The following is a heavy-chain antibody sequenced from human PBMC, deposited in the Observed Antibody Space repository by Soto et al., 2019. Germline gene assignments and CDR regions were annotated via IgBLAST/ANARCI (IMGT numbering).Heavy chain of an antibody. D-gene: IGHD3-10*01. Sequence: EVQLLESGGGLVQPGGSLRLSCAASGFTFSSYAMRWVRQAPGKGLEWVSAIGVSGDTTYYADSVKGRFTISRDNSKNTQYLQMGSLRAEETAVDYCAKVRRFGELRSLYWGQGTLVTVSS. CDR1: GFTFSSYA. J-gene: IGHJ4*02. CDR3: AKVRRFGELRSLY. CDR2: IGVSGDTT. V-gene: IGHV3-23*01.